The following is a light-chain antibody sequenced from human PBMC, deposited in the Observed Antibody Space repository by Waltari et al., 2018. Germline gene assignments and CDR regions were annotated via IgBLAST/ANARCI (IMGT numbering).Light chain of an antibody. CDR2: RGD. CDR3: AAWDDSLNGRWV. CDR1: ASNIGNNV. J-gene: IGLJ3*02. Sequence: QSVLTQPPSASGTPGQGVTISCSGGASNIGNNVVNWYQQVPGKAPKLLIYRGDGRPGGVPDRFSGSKSGTAASLAISGLQSEDEADYYCAAWDDSLNGRWVFGGGTKVTVL. V-gene: IGLV1-44*01.